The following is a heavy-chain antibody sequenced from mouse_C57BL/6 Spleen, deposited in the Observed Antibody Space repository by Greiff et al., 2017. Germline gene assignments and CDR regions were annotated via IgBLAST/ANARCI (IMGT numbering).Heavy chain of an antibody. CDR2: IHPNSCST. Sequence: VQLQQPGAELVKPGASVKLSCKASGYTFTSYWMHWVKQRPGQGLEWIGMIHPNSCSTNYNEKFKSKATLTVDKSSSTAYMQLSSLTSEDSAVYYCARYDYDGAWFAYWGQGTLVTVSA. J-gene: IGHJ3*01. D-gene: IGHD2-4*01. CDR1: GYTFTSYW. V-gene: IGHV1-64*01. CDR3: ARYDYDGAWFAY.